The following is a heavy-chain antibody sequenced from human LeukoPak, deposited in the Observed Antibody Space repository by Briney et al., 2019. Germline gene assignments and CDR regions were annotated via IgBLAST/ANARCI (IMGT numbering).Heavy chain of an antibody. D-gene: IGHD1-26*01. Sequence: GESLKISCQCSGYSFTSYWIGWVRQMPGKGLEWMGIIYPGDSDTRYSPSFQGQVTISADKSISTAYLQWSSPKASDTAMYHCARRIGLRSSDIWGQGTMVTVSS. V-gene: IGHV5-51*01. CDR3: ARRIGLRSSDI. CDR2: IYPGDSDT. CDR1: GYSFTSYW. J-gene: IGHJ3*02.